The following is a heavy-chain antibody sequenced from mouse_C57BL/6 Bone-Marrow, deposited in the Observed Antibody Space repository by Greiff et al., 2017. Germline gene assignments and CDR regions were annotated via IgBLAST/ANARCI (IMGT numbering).Heavy chain of an antibody. J-gene: IGHJ4*01. CDR3: ARGKELFYYAMDY. V-gene: IGHV1-82*01. CDR1: GYAFSSSW. Sequence: QVQLKQSGPELVKPGASVKISCKASGYAFSSSWMNWVKQRPGKGLEWIGRIYPGDGDTNYNGKFKGKATLTADKSSSTAYMQLRSLTSEDSAVYFCARGKELFYYAMDYWGQGTSVTVSS. CDR2: IYPGDGDT.